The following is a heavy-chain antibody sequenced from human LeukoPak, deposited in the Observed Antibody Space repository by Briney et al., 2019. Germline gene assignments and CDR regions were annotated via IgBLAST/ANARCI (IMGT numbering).Heavy chain of an antibody. CDR2: MNPNSGNT. V-gene: IGHV1-8*03. CDR3: ARVAPPRRSGTYNWFDP. D-gene: IGHD1-1*01. CDR1: GYTFTNYD. J-gene: IGHJ5*02. Sequence: GASVKVSCKASGYTFTNYDINWVRQATGQGLEWMGWMNPNSGNTGYAQKFQGRVTITRNPSISTAYMELSSLRSEDTAVYYCARVAPPRRSGTYNWFDPWGQGTLVTVSS.